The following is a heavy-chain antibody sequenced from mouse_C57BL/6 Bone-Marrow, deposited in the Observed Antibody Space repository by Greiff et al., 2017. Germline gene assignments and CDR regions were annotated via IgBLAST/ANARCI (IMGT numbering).Heavy chain of an antibody. V-gene: IGHV14-3*01. CDR2: IDPANGNT. CDR3: ASGSNYFAWFAY. D-gene: IGHD2-5*01. Sequence: VQLQQSVAEFVRPGASVKLSCTASGFNIKNTYMHWVKQRPEQGLEWIGRIDPANGNTKYAPKFQGKATITADTSSNTAYRQLSSLTSGDTAIYYCASGSNYFAWFAYWGQGTLVTVSA. J-gene: IGHJ3*01. CDR1: GFNIKNTY.